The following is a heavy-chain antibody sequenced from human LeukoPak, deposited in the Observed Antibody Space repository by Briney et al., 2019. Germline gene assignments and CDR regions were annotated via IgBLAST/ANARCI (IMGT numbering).Heavy chain of an antibody. CDR1: GGSISSGGYY. Sequence: SETLSLTCTVSGGSISSGGYYWSWIRQPPGTGLEWIGSIYYSGSTYYNPSLKSRVTISVDTSKNQFSLKLSSVTAADTAVYYCARSGIAAAGDEYFQHWGQGTLVTVSS. D-gene: IGHD6-13*01. J-gene: IGHJ1*01. CDR3: ARSGIAAAGDEYFQH. CDR2: IYYSGST. V-gene: IGHV4-39*07.